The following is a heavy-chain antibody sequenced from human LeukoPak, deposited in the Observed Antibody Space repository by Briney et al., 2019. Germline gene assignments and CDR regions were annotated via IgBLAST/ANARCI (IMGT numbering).Heavy chain of an antibody. CDR3: ARGPNSNWSGLDF. Sequence: PGGSLRLSCAASGFTFSKYWMHWARQLPGKGLVWVSRISPTGSTTSYADSVKGRFTVSRDNAKNTLYLQVNNLRAEDTAVYYCARGPNSNWSGLDFWGQGTLLTVSS. V-gene: IGHV3-74*01. CDR2: ISPTGSTT. D-gene: IGHD6-6*01. CDR1: GFTFSKYW. J-gene: IGHJ4*02.